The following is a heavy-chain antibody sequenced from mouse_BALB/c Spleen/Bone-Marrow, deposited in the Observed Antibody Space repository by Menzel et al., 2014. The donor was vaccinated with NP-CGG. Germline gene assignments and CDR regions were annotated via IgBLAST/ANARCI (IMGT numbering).Heavy chain of an antibody. Sequence: VQGVESGTELVRPGTSVKISCKASGYAFTNYWLGWVKQRPGHGLEWIGDIYPGSGNTYYNEKFKGKATLTADKSSSTAYMQLSGLTSEDSAVYICTRRRSLDYWGQGTTLTVSS. CDR1: GYAFTNYW. CDR2: IYPGSGNT. V-gene: IGHV1-63*01. J-gene: IGHJ2*01. CDR3: TRRRSLDY.